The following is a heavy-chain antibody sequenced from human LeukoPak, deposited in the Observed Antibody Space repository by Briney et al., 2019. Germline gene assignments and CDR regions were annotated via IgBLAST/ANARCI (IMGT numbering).Heavy chain of an antibody. CDR3: LAAAGMGSNFDY. CDR2: FDPEDGET. CDR1: GYTLTELS. Sequence: ASVKVSCKVSGYTLTELSMHWVRQAPGKELEWMGGFDPEDGETIYAQKFQGRVTMTEDTSTDTAYMELSSLRSEDTAVYYCLAAAGMGSNFDYWGQGTLVTVSS. D-gene: IGHD6-13*01. J-gene: IGHJ4*02. V-gene: IGHV1-24*01.